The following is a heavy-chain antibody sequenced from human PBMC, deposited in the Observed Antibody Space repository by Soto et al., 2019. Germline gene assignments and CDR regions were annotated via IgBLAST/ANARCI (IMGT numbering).Heavy chain of an antibody. V-gene: IGHV3-74*01. J-gene: IGHJ6*03. CDR1: GSTSRAHW. CDR3: ARGRSYYYYMDV. CDR2: INSDGRST. Sequence: EVQLVESGGGLVQPGGSLSLSCEASGSTSRAHWMPWVRQPQGKGLVWVSRINSDGRSTDYADSVKGRFTISRDNAKNTLSLQMNSLRAEDTAVYFCARGRSYYYYMDVWGKGTTVTVSS.